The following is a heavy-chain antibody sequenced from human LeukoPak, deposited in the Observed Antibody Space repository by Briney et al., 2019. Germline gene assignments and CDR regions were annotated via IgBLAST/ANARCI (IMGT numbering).Heavy chain of an antibody. J-gene: IGHJ3*02. CDR1: GFTFSSYN. Sequence: GGSLRLSCAASGFTFSSYNMNWVRQAPGKGLEWVSSISSSSSYIYYADSVKGRFTISRDNAKNSLYLQMNSLRAEDTAVYYCASLQNDDAFDIWGQGTMVTVSS. V-gene: IGHV3-21*01. D-gene: IGHD1-1*01. CDR2: ISSSSSYI. CDR3: ASLQNDDAFDI.